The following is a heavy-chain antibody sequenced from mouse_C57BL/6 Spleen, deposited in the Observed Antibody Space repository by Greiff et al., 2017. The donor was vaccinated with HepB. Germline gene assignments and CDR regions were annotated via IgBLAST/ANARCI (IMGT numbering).Heavy chain of an antibody. J-gene: IGHJ3*01. D-gene: IGHD1-1*01. Sequence: EVNLVESGGGLVKPGGSLKLSCGASGFTFSDYGMHWVRQAPEKGLEWVAYISSGSSTIYYADTVKGRFTISRDNAKNTLFLQMTSLRSEDTAMYYCARESYYGSSLAYWGQGTLVTVSA. CDR2: ISSGSSTI. V-gene: IGHV5-17*01. CDR1: GFTFSDYG. CDR3: ARESYYGSSLAY.